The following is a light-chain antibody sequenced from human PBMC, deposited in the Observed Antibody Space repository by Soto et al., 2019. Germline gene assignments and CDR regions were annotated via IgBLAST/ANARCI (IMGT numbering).Light chain of an antibody. CDR2: EVT. J-gene: IGLJ2*01. CDR3: CSHALTTTVL. V-gene: IGLV2-23*02. CDR1: TNDVGSYNL. Sequence: QYALTQPASVSGSPGQSITLSCTGTTNDVGSYNLVSWYQQHPGKVPKLMVYEVTKRPSGVSDRFSGSKSGNTASLTISGLQAEDEADYYCCSHALTTTVLFGGGTKLTVL.